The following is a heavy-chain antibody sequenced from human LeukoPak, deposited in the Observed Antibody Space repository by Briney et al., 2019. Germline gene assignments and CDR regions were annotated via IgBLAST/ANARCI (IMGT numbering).Heavy chain of an antibody. D-gene: IGHD1-26*01. CDR2: ISSSSSYI. CDR3: ARDRGEWELLLDDAFDI. CDR1: RFSFSIYW. J-gene: IGHJ3*02. V-gene: IGHV3-21*01. Sequence: GGSLRLSCAASRFSFSIYWMHWVRQAPGKGLEWVSSISSSSSYIYYADSVKGRFTISRDNAKNSLYLQMNSLRAEDTAVYYCARDRGEWELLLDDAFDIWGQGTMVTVSS.